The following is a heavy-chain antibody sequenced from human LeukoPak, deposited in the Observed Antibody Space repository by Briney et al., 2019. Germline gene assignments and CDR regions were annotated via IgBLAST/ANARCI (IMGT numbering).Heavy chain of an antibody. J-gene: IGHJ4*02. Sequence: GGSLRLSCAASGFTFSSYSMNWVRQAPGKGLEWVSSISSSSSHIYYADSVKGRFTISRDNAKNSLYLQMNSLRAEDTAVYYCARDQGDYWGQGTLVTVSS. V-gene: IGHV3-21*01. CDR1: GFTFSSYS. CDR2: ISSSSSHI. CDR3: ARDQGDY.